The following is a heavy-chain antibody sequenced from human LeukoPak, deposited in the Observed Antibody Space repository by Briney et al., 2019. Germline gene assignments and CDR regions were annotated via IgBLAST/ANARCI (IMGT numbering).Heavy chain of an antibody. CDR2: LYYSGST. CDR3: ALIAVAGQYSYYYGMDV. J-gene: IGHJ6*02. V-gene: IGHV4-39*01. D-gene: IGHD6-19*01. CDR1: GGSISSSSYY. Sequence: PSETLSLTCTVSGGSISSSSYYWGWIRQPPGKGLEWIGSLYYSGSTYYNPSLKSRVTISVDTSKNQFSLKLSSVTAADTAVYYCALIAVAGQYSYYYGMDVWGQGTTVTVSS.